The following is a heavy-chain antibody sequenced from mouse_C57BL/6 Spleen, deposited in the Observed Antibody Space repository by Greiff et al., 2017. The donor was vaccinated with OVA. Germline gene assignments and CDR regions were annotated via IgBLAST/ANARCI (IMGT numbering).Heavy chain of an antibody. J-gene: IGHJ2*01. Sequence: QVQLQQSGAELVRPGTSVKVSCKASGYAFTNYLIEWVKQRPGQGLEWIGVINPGSGGTNYNEKFKGKATLTADKSSSTAYMQLSSLTSEDSAVYFCARSGGQLTGPLFDYWGQGTTLTVSS. CDR2: INPGSGGT. V-gene: IGHV1-54*01. D-gene: IGHD4-1*01. CDR3: ARSGGQLTGPLFDY. CDR1: GYAFTNYL.